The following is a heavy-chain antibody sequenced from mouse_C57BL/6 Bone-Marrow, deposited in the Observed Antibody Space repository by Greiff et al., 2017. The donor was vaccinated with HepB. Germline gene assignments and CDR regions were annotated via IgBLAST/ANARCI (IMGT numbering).Heavy chain of an antibody. J-gene: IGHJ4*01. CDR3: ASPSLPYYAMDY. CDR1: SYTFTSYW. Sequence: QVQLQQPGAELVMPGASVKLSCKASSYTFTSYWMHWVKQRPGQGLEWIGEIDPSDSYTNYNQKFKGKSTLTVDKSSSTAYMQLSSLTSEDSAVYYCASPSLPYYAMDYWGQGTSVTVSS. CDR2: IDPSDSYT. V-gene: IGHV1-69*01.